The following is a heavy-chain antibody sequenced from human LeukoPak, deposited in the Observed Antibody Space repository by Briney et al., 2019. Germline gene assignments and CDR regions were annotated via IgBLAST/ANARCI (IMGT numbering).Heavy chain of an antibody. Sequence: GGSLRLSCAASGFTFSSYAMSWVRQAPGKGLEWVSAISGSGGSTYYADSVKGRFTISRDNSENTLHLQMNSLRAEDTAVYYCAKGRQWPARSTLGSWGQGTLVTVSS. J-gene: IGHJ5*02. CDR2: ISGSGGST. V-gene: IGHV3-23*01. CDR1: GFTFSSYA. D-gene: IGHD6-19*01. CDR3: AKGRQWPARSTLGS.